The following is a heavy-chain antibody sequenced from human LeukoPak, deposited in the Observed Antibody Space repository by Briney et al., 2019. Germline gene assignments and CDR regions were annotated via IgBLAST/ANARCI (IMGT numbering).Heavy chain of an antibody. V-gene: IGHV3-23*01. CDR1: GFTFSSYA. J-gene: IGHJ4*02. D-gene: IGHD6-13*01. CDR2: ISGSGGST. CDR3: AKDGGSSSWYVDYFDY. Sequence: GESLRLSCAASGFTFSSYAMSWVRQAPGKGLEWVSAISGSGGSTYCADSVKGRFTISRDNSKNTLYLQMNSLRAEDTAVYYCAKDGGSSSWYVDYFDYWGQGTLVTVSS.